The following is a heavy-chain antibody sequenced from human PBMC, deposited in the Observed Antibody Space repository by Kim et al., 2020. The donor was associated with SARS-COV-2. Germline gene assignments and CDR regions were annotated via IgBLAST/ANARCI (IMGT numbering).Heavy chain of an antibody. J-gene: IGHJ5*02. D-gene: IGHD3-16*01. CDR1: GFTFSSCD. V-gene: IGHV3-23*01. CDR2: ISGSGART. CDR3: AKHLAPGLAADWLDP. Sequence: GGSLRLSCAASGFTFSSCDISWVRQAPGKGLDWVSSISGSGARTYYAESVKGRFTISRDNSKNTLDLQMDSLRSDDTAVYYCAKHLAPGLAADWLDPRG.